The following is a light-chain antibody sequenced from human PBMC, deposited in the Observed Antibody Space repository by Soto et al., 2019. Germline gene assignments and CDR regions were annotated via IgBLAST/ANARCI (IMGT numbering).Light chain of an antibody. CDR2: SNN. V-gene: IGLV1-44*01. CDR3: AAWDDSLNGVV. J-gene: IGLJ2*01. CDR1: SSNIGSNT. Sequence: QSVLTQPPSASGTPGKRVTISCSGSSSNIGSNTVNWYQQLPGTAPKLLIYSNNQRPSGVPDRFSGSKSGTSASLAICGLQSEDEADYYCAAWDDSLNGVVFGGGTKLTVL.